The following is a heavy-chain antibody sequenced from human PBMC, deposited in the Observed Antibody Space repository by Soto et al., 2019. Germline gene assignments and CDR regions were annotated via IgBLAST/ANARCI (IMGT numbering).Heavy chain of an antibody. CDR3: AKSYDILTGHGGMDV. V-gene: IGHV3-43*01. J-gene: IGHJ6*02. Sequence: GGSLRLSCAASGFTFDDYTMHWVRQAPGKGLEWVSLISWDGGSTYYADSVKGRFTISRDNSKNSLYLQMNSLRTEDTALYYCAKSYDILTGHGGMDVWGQGTTVTVSS. CDR1: GFTFDDYT. CDR2: ISWDGGST. D-gene: IGHD3-9*01.